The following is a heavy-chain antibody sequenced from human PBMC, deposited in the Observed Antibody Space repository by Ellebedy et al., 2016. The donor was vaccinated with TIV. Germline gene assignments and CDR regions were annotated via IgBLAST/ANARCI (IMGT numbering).Heavy chain of an antibody. CDR1: GGSISNYY. CDR2: IYGYGDT. CDR3: ARHPPYYMDV. Sequence: SETLSLXXTVSGGSISNYYWSWIRQAAGKGLEWIGRIYGYGDTRYNPSLQSRVTMSVDTSKNQFSLKLSSVTAADTAVYYCARHPPYYMDVWGKGTTVTVSS. V-gene: IGHV4-4*07. J-gene: IGHJ6*03.